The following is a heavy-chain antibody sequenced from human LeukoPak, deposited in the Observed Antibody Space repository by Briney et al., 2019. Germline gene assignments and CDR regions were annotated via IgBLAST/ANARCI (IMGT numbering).Heavy chain of an antibody. V-gene: IGHV4-38-2*01. CDR3: ARNGGSAFDI. Sequence: SGTLSLTCDVSGYSISSGYYWGWIRQPPGKGLEWIGSIYHSGSTYYNPSLKSRVTISVDTSKNQFSLKLSSVTAADTAVYYCARNGGSAFDIWGQGTMVAVSS. J-gene: IGHJ3*02. D-gene: IGHD3-16*01. CDR1: GYSISSGYY. CDR2: IYHSGST.